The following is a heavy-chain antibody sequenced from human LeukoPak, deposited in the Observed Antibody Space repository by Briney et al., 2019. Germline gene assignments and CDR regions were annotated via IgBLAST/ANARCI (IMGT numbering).Heavy chain of an antibody. D-gene: IGHD6-19*01. CDR1: GFTFSTYA. V-gene: IGHV3-33*01. CDR3: VRDPGNSGWAFDY. J-gene: IGHJ4*02. CDR2: IWYNGKNK. Sequence: HAGGSLRLSCAASGFTFSTYAMHWVRQAPGKGLEWVAMIWYNGKNKHYADSVKGRFTISRDNSKNTLDLQMNSLRADDTAVYYCVRDPGNSGWAFDYWGQGTLVTVSS.